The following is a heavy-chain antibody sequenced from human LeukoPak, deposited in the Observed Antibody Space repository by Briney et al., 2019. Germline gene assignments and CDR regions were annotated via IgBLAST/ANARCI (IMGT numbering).Heavy chain of an antibody. V-gene: IGHV4-34*01. CDR2: INHSGST. J-gene: IGHJ6*03. CDR1: GGSLSVYY. CDR3: AGGGYCTNGVCSPHYYMDV. D-gene: IGHD2-8*01. Sequence: SETLSLTSALYGGSLSVYYWSCICHPPGKGLEWSGEINHSGSTNYNTSLKCRVTISVDTSTNKFSLKLRSVTAADTAVYSCAGGGYCTNGVCSPHYYMDVWGKGTTVTVSS.